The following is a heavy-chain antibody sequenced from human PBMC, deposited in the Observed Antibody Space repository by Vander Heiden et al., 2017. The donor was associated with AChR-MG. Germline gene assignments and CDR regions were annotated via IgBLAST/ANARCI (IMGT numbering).Heavy chain of an antibody. D-gene: IGHD2-2*01. V-gene: IGHV4-34*01. CDR3: ARDDLVCSSTSCYGNWFDP. Sequence: QVQLQQWGAGLLKPSETLSLTCAVYGGSFSGYYWSWIRQPPGKGLEWIGEINHSGSTNYNPSLKSRVTISVDTSKNQFSLKLSSVTAADTAVYYCARDDLVCSSTSCYGNWFDPWGQGTLVTVSS. CDR2: INHSGST. J-gene: IGHJ5*02. CDR1: GGSFSGYY.